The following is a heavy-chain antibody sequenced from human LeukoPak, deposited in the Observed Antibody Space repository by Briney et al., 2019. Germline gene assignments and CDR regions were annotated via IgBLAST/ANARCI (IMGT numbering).Heavy chain of an antibody. CDR3: ARGFQVTGFDY. V-gene: IGHV1-46*01. CDR2: ISPSGGST. D-gene: IGHD2-21*02. Sequence: ASVKVSCKASGYTFTNYYIHWVRQAPGQGVEGMGLISPSGGSTTYAQKFQGRVSMTRDTSTSTVYMELSSLTSEDTAVYYCARGFQVTGFDYWGQGTLVTVSS. J-gene: IGHJ4*02. CDR1: GYTFTNYY.